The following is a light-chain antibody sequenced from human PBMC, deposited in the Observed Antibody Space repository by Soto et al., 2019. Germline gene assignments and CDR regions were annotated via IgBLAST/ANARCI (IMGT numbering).Light chain of an antibody. CDR1: SSDVGAYNY. J-gene: IGLJ2*01. V-gene: IGLV2-14*01. CDR2: EVT. Sequence: QSALTQPASVSGSPGQSITISCTGTSSDVGAYNYVSWYQHLPGKAPKLMIFEVTNRPSGVSNRFSGSQSGNTASLTISGLQAEDEADYYCSSYTTRSTVVFGGGTSSPS. CDR3: SSYTTRSTVV.